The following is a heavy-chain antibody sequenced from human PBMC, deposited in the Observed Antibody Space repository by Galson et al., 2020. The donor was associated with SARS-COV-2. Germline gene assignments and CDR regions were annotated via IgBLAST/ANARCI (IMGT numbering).Heavy chain of an antibody. J-gene: IGHJ4*02. CDR2: IYWDDDK. CDR3: AHAAYSASSPPLDS. CDR1: GFSLSTTGVP. Sequence: SGPTLVKPTQTLTQTCTLSGFSLSTTGVPVGWIRQTPQKALEWLAFIYWDDDKRYSPSMKTRLTITKDTSKNQVVLTMTDVDPVDTATYYCAHAAYSASSPPLDSWGQGTLVTVSS. V-gene: IGHV2-5*02. D-gene: IGHD2-21*01.